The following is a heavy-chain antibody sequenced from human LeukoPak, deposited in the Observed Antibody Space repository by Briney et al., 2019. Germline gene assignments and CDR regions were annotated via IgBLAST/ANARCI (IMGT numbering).Heavy chain of an antibody. J-gene: IGHJ6*03. CDR3: ARDAEYCSSTSCYKDYYYYMDV. CDR2: TSSNGGSS. CDR1: GFTFSSYA. Sequence: GGSLRLSCAASGFTFSSYAMHWVRQAPGKGLESVSATSSNGGSSYYANSVKGRFTISRDNSKNTLYLQMGSLRAEDMAVYYCARDAEYCSSTSCYKDYYYYMDVWGKGTTVTVSS. D-gene: IGHD2-2*02. V-gene: IGHV3-64*01.